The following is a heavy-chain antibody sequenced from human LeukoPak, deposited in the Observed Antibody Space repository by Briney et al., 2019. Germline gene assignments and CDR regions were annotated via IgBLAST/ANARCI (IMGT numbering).Heavy chain of an antibody. V-gene: IGHV4-34*01. CDR3: ARHLSARDAFDI. CDR1: GGSFSGYY. D-gene: IGHD2/OR15-2a*01. CDR2: INHSGST. Sequence: PSETLSLTCAVYGGSFSGYYWSWIRQPPGKGLEWIGEINHSGSTNYNPSLKSRVTISVDTSKNQFSLKLSSVTAADTAVYYCARHLSARDAFDIWGQGTMVTVSS. J-gene: IGHJ3*02.